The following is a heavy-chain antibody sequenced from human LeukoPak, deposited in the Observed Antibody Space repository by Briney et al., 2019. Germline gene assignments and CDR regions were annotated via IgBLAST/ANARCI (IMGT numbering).Heavy chain of an antibody. V-gene: IGHV1-18*01. CDR2: ISAYNGNT. D-gene: IGHD2-2*01. CDR3: AREEDVVVPAAMPDY. Sequence: EASVKVACKASVYTFTSYGISWVRQAPGQGLEWMGWISAYNGNTNYAQKLQGRVTMPTDTSTSTAYMELRSLRSDDTAVYYCAREEDVVVPAAMPDYWGQGTLVTVSS. CDR1: VYTFTSYG. J-gene: IGHJ4*02.